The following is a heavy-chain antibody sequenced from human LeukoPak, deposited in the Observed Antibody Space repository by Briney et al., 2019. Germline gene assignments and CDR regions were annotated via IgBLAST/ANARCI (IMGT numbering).Heavy chain of an antibody. Sequence: SETLSLTCTVSGGSISSSSYYWGWIRQPPGKGLEWIGSIYYSGSTYYNPSLKSRVTISVDTSKNQFSLKLSSVTAADTAVYYCARHWIITMVRGAKTNWLDPWGQGTLVTVSS. CDR2: IYYSGST. D-gene: IGHD3-10*01. CDR1: GGSISSSSYY. J-gene: IGHJ5*02. CDR3: ARHWIITMVRGAKTNWLDP. V-gene: IGHV4-39*01.